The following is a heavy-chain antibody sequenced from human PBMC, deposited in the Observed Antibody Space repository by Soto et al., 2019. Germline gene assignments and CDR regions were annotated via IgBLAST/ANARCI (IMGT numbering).Heavy chain of an antibody. CDR3: ARVASGNYGYQFDF. CDR1: GVSINSGHYY. V-gene: IGHV4-31*11. Sequence: PSETLSLTCAVSGVSINSGHYYWGWVRQPPGKGLEWIGHNYYSGVPYYNPSLKGRVTISVDTSKNQFSLQVRSVTAADTAVYYCARVASGNYGYQFDFWGQGTQVTVSS. CDR2: NYYSGVP. J-gene: IGHJ4*02. D-gene: IGHD1-26*01.